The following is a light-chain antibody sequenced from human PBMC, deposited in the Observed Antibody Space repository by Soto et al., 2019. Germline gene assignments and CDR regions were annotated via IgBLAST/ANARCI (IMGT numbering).Light chain of an antibody. Sequence: QSALTQPASVSGSPGQSITISCTGTSSDVGGYNYVSWYQQYPGKAPKLIVYEVSKRPSGVPDRFSGSKSGNTASLTVSGLQPEDEADYYCSSYAGSNKAVFGTGTKLTVL. V-gene: IGLV2-8*01. CDR2: EVS. J-gene: IGLJ1*01. CDR3: SSYAGSNKAV. CDR1: SSDVGGYNY.